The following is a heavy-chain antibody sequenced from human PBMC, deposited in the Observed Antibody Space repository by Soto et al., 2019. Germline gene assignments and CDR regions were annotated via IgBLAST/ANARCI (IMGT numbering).Heavy chain of an antibody. J-gene: IGHJ5*02. V-gene: IGHV3-53*01. CDR3: ARALRYFDWFNP. D-gene: IGHD3-9*01. Sequence: GGSLRLSRAVSGFTVSNNYMSWVRQAPGKGLEGVSVIYSCGYTAYGDSVKGRFTISRDNSRNTLYLQMNSLRAEDTAVYYCARALRYFDWFNP. CDR1: GFTVSNNY. CDR2: IYSCGYT.